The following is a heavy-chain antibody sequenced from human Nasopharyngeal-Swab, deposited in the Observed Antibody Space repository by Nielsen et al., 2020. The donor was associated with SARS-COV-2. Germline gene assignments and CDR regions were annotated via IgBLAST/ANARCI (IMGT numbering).Heavy chain of an antibody. CDR2: ISAYNGNT. Sequence: ASVKVSCRASGYTFTSYGISWVRQAPGQGLEWMGWISAYNGNTNYAQKLQGRVTMTTDTSTSTAYMELRSLRSDDTAVYYCARDGYCSGGSCSFDYWGQGTLVTVSS. CDR3: ARDGYCSGGSCSFDY. J-gene: IGHJ4*02. D-gene: IGHD2-15*01. CDR1: GYTFTSYG. V-gene: IGHV1-18*01.